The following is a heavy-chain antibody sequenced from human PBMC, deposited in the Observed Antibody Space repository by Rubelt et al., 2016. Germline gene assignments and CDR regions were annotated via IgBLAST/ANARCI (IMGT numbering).Heavy chain of an antibody. CDR1: GYTFTSYG. V-gene: IGHV1-46*01. CDR3: ARNHYSSSWYLNP. D-gene: IGHD6-13*01. CDR2: INPSGRST. Sequence: QVQLVQSGAEVKQPGASVKVSCQASGYTFTSYGISWVRQAAGQGLEWLGIINPSGRSTSYAQKFQGRVTMTRDTSTSTVYMELSSLRSEDTAVYYCARNHYSSSWYLNPWGQGTLVTVSS. J-gene: IGHJ5*02.